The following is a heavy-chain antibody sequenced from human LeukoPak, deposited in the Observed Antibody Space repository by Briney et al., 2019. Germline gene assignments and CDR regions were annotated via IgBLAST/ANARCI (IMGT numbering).Heavy chain of an antibody. Sequence: ASVKVSCKASGYTFTSYGISWVRQAPGQGLEWMGWISAYNGNTDYAQKLQGRVTMTTDTSTSTAYMELRSLRSDDTAVYYCAREVPGYCSSTSCYTDYYYYYMDVWGKGTTVTVSS. D-gene: IGHD2-2*02. CDR2: ISAYNGNT. CDR1: GYTFTSYG. J-gene: IGHJ6*03. V-gene: IGHV1-18*01. CDR3: AREVPGYCSSTSCYTDYYYYYMDV.